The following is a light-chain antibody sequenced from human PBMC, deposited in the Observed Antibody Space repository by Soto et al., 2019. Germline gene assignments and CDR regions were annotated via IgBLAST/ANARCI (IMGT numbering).Light chain of an antibody. CDR3: QKHDSAPWT. CDR1: QGICNY. Sequence: DIQMTQSPSSLSASVRDRVTITCRASQGICNYLAWYQQKPGKVPKLLIYAASTLQAGVPSRFSGSGSGTEFTLTISSLQPEDVATYYCQKHDSAPWTFGQGTKVEIK. J-gene: IGKJ1*01. CDR2: AAS. V-gene: IGKV1-27*01.